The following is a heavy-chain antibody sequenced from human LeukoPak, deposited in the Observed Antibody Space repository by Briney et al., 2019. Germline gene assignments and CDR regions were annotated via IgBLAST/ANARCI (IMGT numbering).Heavy chain of an antibody. J-gene: IGHJ4*02. CDR3: ATGWSGSSWSFDY. CDR1: GYTLTELS. D-gene: IGHD6-13*01. CDR2: FDPEDGET. V-gene: IGHV1-24*01. Sequence: ASVKASCKVSGYTLTELSMHWVRQAPGKGLEWMGGFDPEDGETIYAQKFQGRVIMTEDTSTDTAYMELSSLRSEDTAVYYCATGWSGSSWSFDYWGQGTLVTVSS.